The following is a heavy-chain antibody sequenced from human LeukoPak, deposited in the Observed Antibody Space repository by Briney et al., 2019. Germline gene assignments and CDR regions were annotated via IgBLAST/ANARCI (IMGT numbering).Heavy chain of an antibody. V-gene: IGHV4-4*02. CDR3: ASSDGQPPRFDSSYDVFDY. D-gene: IGHD5-12*01. CDR2: IYHSGRT. J-gene: IGHJ4*02. CDR1: GGSISSGNW. Sequence: SETLSLTCAVSGGSISSGNWWSWVRQPPGKGLEWIGEIYHSGRTNYNPSLKSRVTISLDKSKNQFSLNLSSVTAADTALYFCASSDGQPPRFDSSYDVFDYWGQGTLVTVSS.